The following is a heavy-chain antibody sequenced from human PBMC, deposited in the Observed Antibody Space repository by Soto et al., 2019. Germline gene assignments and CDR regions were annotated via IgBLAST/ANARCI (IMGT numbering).Heavy chain of an antibody. CDR3: ARTNRRRVLFDYYYYGMDV. V-gene: IGHV4-34*01. D-gene: IGHD3-16*01. J-gene: IGHJ6*02. Sequence: SETLSLTCAVYGGSFSAYYWTWIRQSRGKGLEWIGEIDHSGSTNFNPSLKSRVIISVDTSKNQFSLKLTSVTAADTAVYYCARTNRRRVLFDYYYYGMDVWGQGATVTVSS. CDR2: IDHSGST. CDR1: GGSFSAYY.